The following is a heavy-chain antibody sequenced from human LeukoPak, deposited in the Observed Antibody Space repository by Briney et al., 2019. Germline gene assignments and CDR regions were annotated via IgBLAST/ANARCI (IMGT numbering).Heavy chain of an antibody. CDR3: ARHPFATPFDY. J-gene: IGHJ4*02. Sequence: SETLSLTCAVYGGSFSGFYWSWIRQPPGKGLEWIGEINHSGSTNYNPSLKSRVTMSLDTSKDHFSLRLSSVTAADTAVYYCARHPFATPFDYWGPGTLVTVSS. CDR1: GGSFSGFY. V-gene: IGHV4-34*01. CDR2: INHSGST. D-gene: IGHD2-15*01.